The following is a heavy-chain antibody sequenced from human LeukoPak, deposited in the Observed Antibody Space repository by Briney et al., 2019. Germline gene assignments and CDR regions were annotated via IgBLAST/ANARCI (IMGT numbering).Heavy chain of an antibody. CDR3: ARGRAPAGYNWFDS. V-gene: IGHV4-34*01. CDR2: INHSGST. Sequence: SETLSLTCAVYGGSFSGYYWSWIRQPPGKGLEWIGEINHSGSTNYNPSLKSRVTISVDTSKNQFSLKLSSVTAADTAVYYCARGRAPAGYNWFDSWGQGTLVTVSS. D-gene: IGHD3-10*01. J-gene: IGHJ5*01. CDR1: GGSFSGYY.